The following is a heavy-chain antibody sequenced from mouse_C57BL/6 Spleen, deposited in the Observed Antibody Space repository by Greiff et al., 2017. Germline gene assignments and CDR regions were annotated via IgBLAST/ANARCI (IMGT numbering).Heavy chain of an antibody. V-gene: IGHV1-50*01. Sequence: VQLQQPGAELVKPGASVKLSCKASGYTFTSYWMQWVKQRPGQGLEWIGEIDPSDSYTNYNPKFKGKATLTVDTSSSTAYMQLSSLTSADAAVYYCARGSPGIYFDYWGQGTTLTGSS. CDR2: IDPSDSYT. J-gene: IGHJ2*01. CDR3: ARGSPGIYFDY. D-gene: IGHD4-1*01. CDR1: GYTFTSYW.